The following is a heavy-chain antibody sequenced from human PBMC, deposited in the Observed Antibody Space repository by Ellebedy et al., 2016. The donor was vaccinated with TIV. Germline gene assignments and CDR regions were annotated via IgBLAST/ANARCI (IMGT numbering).Heavy chain of an antibody. CDR1: AFTFRYYW. D-gene: IGHD1-26*01. V-gene: IGHV3-7*01. Sequence: PGGSLRLSFAASAFTFRYYWMGWVRQAPGKGLQWLASISQDGSANYYVDSVKGRFTISRDNAKNSLYLEMNSLGAEDKAGYYCVGGGGWVADYWGQGTLVTVSS. CDR2: ISQDGSAN. J-gene: IGHJ4*02. CDR3: VGGGGWVADY.